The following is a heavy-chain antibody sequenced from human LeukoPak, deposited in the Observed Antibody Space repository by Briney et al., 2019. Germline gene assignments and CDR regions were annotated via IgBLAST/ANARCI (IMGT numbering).Heavy chain of an antibody. V-gene: IGHV3-20*04. CDR2: INWNGGST. Sequence: GGSLRLSCAASGSTFDDYGMSWVRQAPGKGLEWVSGINWNGGSTGYADSVKGRFTISRDNAKNSLYLQMNSLRAEDTALYYCARVWGGYCSSTSCYGAFDIWGQGTMVTVSS. D-gene: IGHD2-2*01. J-gene: IGHJ3*02. CDR1: GSTFDDYG. CDR3: ARVWGGYCSSTSCYGAFDI.